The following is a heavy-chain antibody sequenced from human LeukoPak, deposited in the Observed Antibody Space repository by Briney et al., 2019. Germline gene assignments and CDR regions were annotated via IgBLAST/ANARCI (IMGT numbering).Heavy chain of an antibody. Sequence: SVKVSCKASGGTFSSYAISWVRQAPGQGLEWMGGIIPIFGTANYAQKFQGRVTITTDESTSTAYMELSSLRSEDTVVYYCARVVPAATSYYYYYMDVWGKGTTVTVSS. CDR3: ARVVPAATSYYYYYMDV. CDR1: GGTFSSYA. D-gene: IGHD2-2*01. J-gene: IGHJ6*03. V-gene: IGHV1-69*05. CDR2: IIPIFGTA.